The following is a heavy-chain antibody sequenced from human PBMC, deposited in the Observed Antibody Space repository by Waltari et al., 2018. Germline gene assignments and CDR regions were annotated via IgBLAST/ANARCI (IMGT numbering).Heavy chain of an antibody. Sequence: QVQLVQSGAEVKKPGASVKVSCKVSGYPLPELSMHWVRPAPGKGLEWMGGFDPEDGETIYAQKFQGRVTMTEDTSTDTAYMELSSLRSEDTAVYYCATGTHLKQWLFFDYWGQGTLVTVSS. CDR1: GYPLPELS. CDR3: ATGTHLKQWLFFDY. D-gene: IGHD6-19*01. J-gene: IGHJ4*02. V-gene: IGHV1-24*01. CDR2: FDPEDGET.